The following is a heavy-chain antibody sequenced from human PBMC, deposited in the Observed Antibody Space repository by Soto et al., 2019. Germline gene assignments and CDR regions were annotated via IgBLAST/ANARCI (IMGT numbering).Heavy chain of an antibody. CDR2: MYNTGST. D-gene: IGHD2-21*02. CDR1: GGSISGYY. Sequence: PSETLSLTCTLSGGSISGYYCSWIRQPPGKGLEWIGYMYNTGSTVYNPSFKSRVTISVDTSKNQFSLKLNSVTAADTAVYYCARDLWGYCGTDCYPLDVWGQGTTVS. V-gene: IGHV4-59*01. J-gene: IGHJ6*02. CDR3: ARDLWGYCGTDCYPLDV.